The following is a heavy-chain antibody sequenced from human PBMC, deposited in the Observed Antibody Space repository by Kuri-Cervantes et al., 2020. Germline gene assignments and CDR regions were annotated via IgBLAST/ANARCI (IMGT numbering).Heavy chain of an antibody. CDR1: GGSISSYY. J-gene: IGHJ3*02. Sequence: SETLSLTCTVSGGSISSYYWSWIRQPPGKGLEWIGYVYYGGSTVYNPSLTSRVTISIDASKKKFSLNLNSLTAADTAVYYCARGPPDAFDIWGQGTMVTVSS. CDR2: VYYGGST. CDR3: ARGPPDAFDI. V-gene: IGHV4-59*01.